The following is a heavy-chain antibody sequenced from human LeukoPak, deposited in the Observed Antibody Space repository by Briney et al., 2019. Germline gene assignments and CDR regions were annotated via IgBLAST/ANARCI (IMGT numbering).Heavy chain of an antibody. CDR3: AKCFSAGTGSCLGGDFDY. CDR2: ISWNSGSI. V-gene: IGHV3-9*01. J-gene: IGHJ4*02. CDR1: GFTFDDYA. D-gene: IGHD2-15*01. Sequence: GRSLRLSCAASGFTFDDYAMHWVRQAPGKGLEWVSGISWNSGSIGYADSVKGRFTISRDNSRNTLYLQMNSVRVEDTAVYSCAKCFSAGTGSCLGGDFDYWGKGALVTVSS.